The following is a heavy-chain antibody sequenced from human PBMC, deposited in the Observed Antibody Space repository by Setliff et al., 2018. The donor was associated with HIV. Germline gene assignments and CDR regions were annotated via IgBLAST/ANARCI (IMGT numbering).Heavy chain of an antibody. V-gene: IGHV1-2*06. Sequence: GASVKVSCKASGYTFTGYYMHWVRQAPGQGLEWMGRINPYSGDTNYAQKFQGRVTMTRDTSISTAYMELSRLRSDDTAVYFCARGSPAVNYYYSMDVWGKGTTVTVSS. CDR1: GYTFTGYY. J-gene: IGHJ6*03. D-gene: IGHD6-19*01. CDR2: INPYSGDT. CDR3: ARGSPAVNYYYSMDV.